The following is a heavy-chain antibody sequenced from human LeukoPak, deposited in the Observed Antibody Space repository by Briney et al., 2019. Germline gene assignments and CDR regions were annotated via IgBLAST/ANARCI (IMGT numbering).Heavy chain of an antibody. D-gene: IGHD3-10*01. CDR3: AKEISDRYRGGYYFDY. CDR2: ISWNSGSI. V-gene: IGHV3-9*01. J-gene: IGHJ4*02. Sequence: GGSLRLSCAASGFTFDDYAMHWVRQAPGKGLEWVSGISWNSGSIGYADSVKGRFTISRDNARNSLYLQMNSLRAEDTALYYCAKEISDRYRGGYYFDYWGQGTLVTVSS. CDR1: GFTFDDYA.